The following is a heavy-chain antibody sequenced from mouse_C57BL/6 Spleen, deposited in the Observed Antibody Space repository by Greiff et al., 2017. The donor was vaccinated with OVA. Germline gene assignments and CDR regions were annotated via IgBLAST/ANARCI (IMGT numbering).Heavy chain of an antibody. V-gene: IGHV1-53*01. CDR1: GYTFTSSW. J-gene: IGHJ3*01. CDR2: ITPSNGGT. D-gene: IGHD3-2*02. CDR3: AREAAQVTPFAD. Sequence: VQLQQPGPELVKPGASVKLSCKASGYTFTSSWMHWVKQRPGQGLEWIGNITPSNGGTNSNEKFKSKATLTVDKSSSTAYMQLSSLTSEDSAVKYCAREAAQVTPFADWGKGTLVTVSA.